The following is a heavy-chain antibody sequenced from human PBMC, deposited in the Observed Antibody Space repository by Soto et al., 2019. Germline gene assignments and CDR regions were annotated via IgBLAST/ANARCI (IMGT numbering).Heavy chain of an antibody. V-gene: IGHV1-69*01. CDR1: GGTFSSYA. Sequence: QVPLVQSGAEVKKPGSSVKVSCKASGGTFSSYAISWVRQAPGQGLEWMGGIIPIFGTANYAQKFQGRVTITADESTSTAYMELSSLRSEDTAVYYCARKDIVVVVAATYYYYGMDVWGQGTTVTVSS. CDR2: IIPIFGTA. J-gene: IGHJ6*02. CDR3: ARKDIVVVVAATYYYYGMDV. D-gene: IGHD2-15*01.